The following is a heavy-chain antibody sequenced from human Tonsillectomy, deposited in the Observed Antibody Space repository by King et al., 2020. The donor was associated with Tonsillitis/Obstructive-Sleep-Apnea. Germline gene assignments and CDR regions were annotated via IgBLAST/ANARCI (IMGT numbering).Heavy chain of an antibody. Sequence: VQLVESGGGLIQPGGSLRLSCAASWFTVSSNYMSWVRQAPGEGLEWVSVIYIGGSTYYADSVKGRVTISRDNSKNTLCLQMNSLRAEDTAVYYCHYSNYVGFDYWGQGTLVTVSS. V-gene: IGHV3-53*01. J-gene: IGHJ4*02. D-gene: IGHD4-11*01. CDR2: IYIGGST. CDR1: WFTVSSNY. CDR3: HYSNYVGFDY.